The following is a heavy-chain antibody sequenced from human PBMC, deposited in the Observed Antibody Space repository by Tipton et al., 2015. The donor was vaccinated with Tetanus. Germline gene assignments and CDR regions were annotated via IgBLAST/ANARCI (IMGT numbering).Heavy chain of an antibody. V-gene: IGHV1-46*01. CDR1: GYTFTSYY. CDR2: INPSGGST. J-gene: IGHJ6*02. CDR3: ARGPGGLEWLGQTDYGMDV. Sequence: QLVQSGAEVKKPGASVKVSCKASGYTFTSYYMHWVRQAPGQGLEWMGIINPSGGSTSYAQKFQGRVTMTRDTSTSTVYMELSSLRSEDTAVYYCARGPGGLEWLGQTDYGMDVWGQGTTVTVSS. D-gene: IGHD3-3*01.